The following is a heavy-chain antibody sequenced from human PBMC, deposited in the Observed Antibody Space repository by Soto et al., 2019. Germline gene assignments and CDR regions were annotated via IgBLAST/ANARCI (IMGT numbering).Heavy chain of an antibody. Sequence: GGSLRLSCAASGFTFSSYAMSWVRQAPGKGLEWVSAISGSGGSTYYADSVKGRFTISRDNSKNTLYLQMNSLRAEDTAVYYCAKDRSITIFGVVTRLLFDYWGQGTLVTVSS. J-gene: IGHJ4*02. CDR2: ISGSGGST. CDR1: GFTFSSYA. D-gene: IGHD3-3*01. V-gene: IGHV3-23*01. CDR3: AKDRSITIFGVVTRLLFDY.